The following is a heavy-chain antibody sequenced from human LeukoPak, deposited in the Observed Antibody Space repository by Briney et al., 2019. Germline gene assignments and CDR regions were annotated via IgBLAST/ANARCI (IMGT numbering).Heavy chain of an antibody. J-gene: IGHJ4*02. D-gene: IGHD5-12*01. V-gene: IGHV3-23*01. CDR2: IGGSGGTT. CDR1: GFTFSSYA. Sequence: GGSLRLSRAASGFTFSSYAMSEVRQAPGKGLEWVAGIGGSGGTTYYADSVQGRFTISRDNSKKTLFLQMSSLRAEDTAVYYCAKGDVVTAIFPLDYWGQGTLVIVSS. CDR3: AKGDVVTAIFPLDY.